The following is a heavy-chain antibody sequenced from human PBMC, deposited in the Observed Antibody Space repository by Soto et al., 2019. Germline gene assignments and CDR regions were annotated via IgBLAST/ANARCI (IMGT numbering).Heavy chain of an antibody. Sequence: QITLKESGPTLVKPTQTLTLTCTFSGFSLSTSGVGVGWIRQPPGKALEWLALIYWDDDKRYSPFLKSRLTNTKDTSKTQVVLTRTNIDPLDTAPYSCAHRRVMDRSAWYDYDFWGQGTLVTVSS. V-gene: IGHV2-5*02. CDR3: AHRRVMDRSAWYDYDF. D-gene: IGHD6-13*01. CDR2: IYWDDDK. J-gene: IGHJ4*02. CDR1: GFSLSTSGVG.